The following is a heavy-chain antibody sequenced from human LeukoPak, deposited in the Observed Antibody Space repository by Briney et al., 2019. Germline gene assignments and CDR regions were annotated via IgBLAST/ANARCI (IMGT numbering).Heavy chain of an antibody. CDR2: IFSSGST. CDR3: ARHYGDYVQGDY. V-gene: IGHV3-66*04. CDR1: GFTVSSRY. J-gene: IGHJ4*02. D-gene: IGHD4-17*01. Sequence: PGGSLRLSCAASGFTVSSRYMSWVRQAPGKGLEWVSVIFSSGSTYYADSVKGRFTISRDNSKNTVYLQMNSLRAEDTAMYYCARHYGDYVQGDYWGQGTLVTVSS.